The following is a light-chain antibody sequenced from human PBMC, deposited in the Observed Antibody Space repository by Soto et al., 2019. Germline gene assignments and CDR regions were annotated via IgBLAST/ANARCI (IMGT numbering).Light chain of an antibody. V-gene: IGKV3-11*01. J-gene: IGKJ3*01. CDR1: QSVSSS. CDR3: QQRSNWPPEVT. CDR2: DAS. Sequence: EIVLTQSPDTLSLSPGERATLSCRASQSVSSSLAWYQQKPGQAPRLLIYDASNRATGIPARFRGSGSGTDFTLTISSLEHEDFEVYYCQQRSNWPPEVTFGPGTKVDIK.